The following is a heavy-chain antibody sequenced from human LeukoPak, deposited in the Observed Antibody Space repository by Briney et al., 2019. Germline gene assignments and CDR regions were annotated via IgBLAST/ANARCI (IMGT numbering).Heavy chain of an antibody. CDR3: ARVGSGWYFDY. V-gene: IGHV3-48*03. Sequence: GGSLRLSCAASEFTFTSYELNWVRQAPGKGLEWVSYISSSGNTISYADSVKGRFTISRDNARNSLFLQMNSLRADDTGVYYCARVGSGWYFDYWGQGALVTVSS. D-gene: IGHD6-19*01. J-gene: IGHJ4*02. CDR2: ISSSGNTI. CDR1: EFTFTSYE.